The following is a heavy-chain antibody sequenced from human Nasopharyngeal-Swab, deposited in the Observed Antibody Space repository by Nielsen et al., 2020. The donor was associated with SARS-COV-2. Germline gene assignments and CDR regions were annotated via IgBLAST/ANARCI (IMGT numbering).Heavy chain of an antibody. CDR3: ARHRASGSSWYDAYYNYYMDV. J-gene: IGHJ6*03. V-gene: IGHV4-39*01. Sequence: WIRQPPGKGLEGIGTIYYSGNTYYNPSLGSRVTISVDTSKEQFSLRLSSVTAADTAVDYCARHRASGSSWYDAYYNYYMDVWGKGTTVTVSS. CDR2: IYYSGNT. D-gene: IGHD6-13*01.